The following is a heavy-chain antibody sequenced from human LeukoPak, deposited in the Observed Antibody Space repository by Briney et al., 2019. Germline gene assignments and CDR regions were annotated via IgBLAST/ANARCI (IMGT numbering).Heavy chain of an antibody. J-gene: IGHJ3*02. D-gene: IGHD6-19*01. CDR2: IYTSGST. V-gene: IGHV4-4*07. CDR1: GGSINYYY. Sequence: SETLSLTCTVSGGSINYYYWNWIRQPAGKGPEWIGRIYTSGSTNYSPSLKSRVSMSVDRSKNQFSLRLTSVTAADTAIYYCATNAGRVAAGAFDIWGQGTMVTVST. CDR3: ATNAGRVAAGAFDI.